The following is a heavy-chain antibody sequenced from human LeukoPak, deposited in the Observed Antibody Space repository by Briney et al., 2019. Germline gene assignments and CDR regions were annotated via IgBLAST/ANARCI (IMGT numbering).Heavy chain of an antibody. CDR1: GGSFSGYY. D-gene: IGHD1-26*01. Sequence: PSETLSLTCAVYGGSFSGYYWSWIRQPPGKGLEWIGEINHSGSTNCNPSLKSRVTMSVDTSKNQFSLKLSSVTAADTAVYYCAREAYSGSYYVNYWGQGTQVTVSS. J-gene: IGHJ4*02. V-gene: IGHV4-34*01. CDR3: AREAYSGSYYVNY. CDR2: INHSGST.